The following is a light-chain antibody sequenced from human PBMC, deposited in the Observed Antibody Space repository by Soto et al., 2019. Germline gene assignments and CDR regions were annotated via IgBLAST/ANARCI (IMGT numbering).Light chain of an antibody. V-gene: IGKV3-20*01. J-gene: IGKJ4*01. Sequence: DIVLTQSPGTLSLSPGERATLSCRASQSVSTNYLAWYQQKPGQAPRLLIYGASSRATGIPDRFSASGSGTDFTLTISRLEPEDFAVYYCQQYGTSPRLTFGGGTKVEIK. CDR2: GAS. CDR1: QSVSTNY. CDR3: QQYGTSPRLT.